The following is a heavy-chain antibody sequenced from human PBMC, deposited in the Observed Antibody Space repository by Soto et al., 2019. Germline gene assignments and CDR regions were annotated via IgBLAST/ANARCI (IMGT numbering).Heavy chain of an antibody. D-gene: IGHD3-22*01. Sequence: QVQLQESGPGLVKPSGTLSLTCAVSGGSISSSNWWSWVRQPPGKGLEWIGEIYHSGSTNYNPSRRIRFTISVDKSKNQFPLKLSSVTAADTAVYYCARGEIGGYSTLFDYWGQGTLVTVSS. CDR2: IYHSGST. J-gene: IGHJ4*02. CDR3: ARGEIGGYSTLFDY. CDR1: GGSISSSNW. V-gene: IGHV4-4*02.